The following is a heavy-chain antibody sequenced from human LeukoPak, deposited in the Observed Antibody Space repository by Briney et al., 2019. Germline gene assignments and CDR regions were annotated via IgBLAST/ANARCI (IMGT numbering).Heavy chain of an antibody. CDR2: IKQDGSEK. CDR1: GFTFSSYW. CDR3: ARDENYDFWSGYDQDY. D-gene: IGHD3-3*01. J-gene: IGHJ4*02. V-gene: IGHV3-7*01. Sequence: GGSLRLSCAASGFTFSSYWMSWVRQAPGKGLEWVANIKQDGSEKYYVDSVKGRFTISRDNAKNSLYLQMNSLRADYTAVYYCARDENYDFWSGYDQDYWGQGALVTVSS.